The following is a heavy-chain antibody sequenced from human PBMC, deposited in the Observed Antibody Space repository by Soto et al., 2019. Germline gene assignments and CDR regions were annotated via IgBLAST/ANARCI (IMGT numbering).Heavy chain of an antibody. CDR2: IKSKTNGGTT. CDR3: TTDDPINRY. CDR1: GFIFSNAW. V-gene: IGHV3-15*01. J-gene: IGHJ4*02. Sequence: PGGSLRLSCAASGFIFSNAWMSWVRQAPGKGLEWVGRIKSKTNGGTTDYAAPVRGRFSISRDDSKNALYLQMNSLKTEDTAVYYCTTDDPINRYWGQGTLVTVS.